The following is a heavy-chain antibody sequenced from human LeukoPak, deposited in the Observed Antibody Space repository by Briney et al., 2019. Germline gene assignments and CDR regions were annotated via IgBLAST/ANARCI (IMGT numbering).Heavy chain of an antibody. CDR1: GGSISSYY. D-gene: IGHD2-15*01. J-gene: IGHJ4*02. V-gene: IGHV4-4*07. CDR3: ARDLCSGCSCYLRY. CDR2: IYTSGRT. Sequence: SETLSLTCTVSGGSISSYYWSWIRQPAGKGLEWIGRIYTSGRTNYNPALKSRVTMSVDTSKNQFSLKLSSVTAADTAVYYCARDLCSGCSCYLRYWGQGTLVTVSS.